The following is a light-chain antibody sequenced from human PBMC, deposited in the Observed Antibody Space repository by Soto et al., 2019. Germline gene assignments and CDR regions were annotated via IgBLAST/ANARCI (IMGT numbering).Light chain of an antibody. V-gene: IGKV1-39*01. Sequence: DIQMTQSPSSLSASVGDRVTITCRASQIISTSVCWFQQKPGRAPKLLISDASTLQSGVPSRFSGSGFGTDFTLTISSLQPEDFASYYCLQTYTVPRTFGQGTNLDIK. CDR1: QIISTS. CDR2: DAS. J-gene: IGKJ2*01. CDR3: LQTYTVPRT.